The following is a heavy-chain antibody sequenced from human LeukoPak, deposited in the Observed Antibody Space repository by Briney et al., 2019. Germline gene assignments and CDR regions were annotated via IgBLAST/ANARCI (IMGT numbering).Heavy chain of an antibody. D-gene: IGHD5-12*01. CDR3: ARVNVYSGYDYGFDY. V-gene: IGHV5-51*01. CDR2: IYPGDSDT. J-gene: IGHJ4*02. CDR1: GHSFTSYW. Sequence: GESLKISCKGSGHSFTSYWIGWVRQLPGKGLEWMGIIYPGDSDTRYSPSFQGQVTISADKSISTAYLQWSSLKASDTAMYYCARVNVYSGYDYGFDYWGQGTLVTVSS.